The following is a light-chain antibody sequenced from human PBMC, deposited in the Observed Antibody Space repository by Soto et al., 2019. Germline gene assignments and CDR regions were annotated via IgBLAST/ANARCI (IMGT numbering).Light chain of an antibody. Sequence: QSALTQPASVSGSPGQSITISCTGTSSDVGSYNLVSWYQQHPGKAPKLMIYEVSKRPSGVSNRFSGSKSGNTASLTISGLQAEDVADYSCSTYTGSSSFYDVGT. CDR2: EVS. CDR3: STYTGSSSFYD. J-gene: IGLJ1*01. V-gene: IGLV2-23*02. CDR1: SSDVGSYNL.